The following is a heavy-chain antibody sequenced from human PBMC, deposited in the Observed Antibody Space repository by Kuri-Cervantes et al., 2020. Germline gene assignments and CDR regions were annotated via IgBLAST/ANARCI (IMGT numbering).Heavy chain of an antibody. J-gene: IGHJ6*03. D-gene: IGHD3-10*01. CDR3: AKDRAGYYYYMDV. V-gene: IGHV3-23*01. Sequence: GESLKISCEASGFTFSSYGMTWVRQAPGKGLEWVSSISGSGGYTYYADSVKGRFTISRDNSKNTLYLQMNSLRAEDTAVYYCAKDRAGYYYYMDVWGKGTTVTVSS. CDR2: ISGSGGYT. CDR1: GFTFSSYG.